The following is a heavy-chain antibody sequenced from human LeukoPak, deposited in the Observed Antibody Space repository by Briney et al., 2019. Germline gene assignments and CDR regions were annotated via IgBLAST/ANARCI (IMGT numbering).Heavy chain of an antibody. CDR2: IYYSGST. J-gene: IGHJ4*02. CDR1: GGSISSSSYY. CDR3: AREHGSGSYYPYYFDH. Sequence: SETLSLTCTVSGGSISSSSYYWGWIRQPPGKGLEWIGSIYYSGSTYYNPSLKSRVTISVDTSKNQFSLKLSSVTAADTAVYYCAREHGSGSYYPYYFDHWGQGTLVTVSS. D-gene: IGHD3-10*01. V-gene: IGHV4-39*07.